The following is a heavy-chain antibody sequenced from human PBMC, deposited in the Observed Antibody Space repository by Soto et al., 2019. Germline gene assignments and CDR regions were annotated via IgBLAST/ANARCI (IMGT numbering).Heavy chain of an antibody. CDR1: GFTFSSYA. D-gene: IGHD3-16*02. J-gene: IGHJ4*02. Sequence: EVQLLESGGGLVQPGGSLRLSCAASGFTFSSYAMSWVRQAPGKGLEWVSAISGSGGSTYYADSVKGRFTISRDNSKNTLYLQMNSLGAEDTAVYYCAKDRPFGGVIVPYFDYWGQGTLVTVSS. CDR3: AKDRPFGGVIVPYFDY. V-gene: IGHV3-23*01. CDR2: ISGSGGST.